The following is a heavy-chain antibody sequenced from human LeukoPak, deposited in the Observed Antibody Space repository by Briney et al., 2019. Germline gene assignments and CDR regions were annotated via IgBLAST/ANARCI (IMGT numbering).Heavy chain of an antibody. J-gene: IGHJ4*02. Sequence: SGPKLVNPTQTLTLTCTFSGFSLSTSGMCVSWIRQPPGKALEWLARIDWDDDKYYSTSLKTRLTISKDTSKNQVVLTMTNMDPVDTATYYCARTDLGIAAAGTFYYFDYWGQGTLVTVSS. CDR1: GFSLSTSGMC. V-gene: IGHV2-70*11. CDR3: ARTDLGIAAAGTFYYFDY. D-gene: IGHD6-13*01. CDR2: IDWDDDK.